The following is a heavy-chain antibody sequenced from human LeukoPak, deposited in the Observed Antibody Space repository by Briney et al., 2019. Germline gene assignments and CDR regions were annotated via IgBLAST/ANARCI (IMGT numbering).Heavy chain of an antibody. Sequence: SETLSLTCTLSGGFISTFYWSWIRQPPGGGREWIGYIYNRGTTNSNHNCSLKSRVPMSLDTSKNQFTLKLKAVTAADTAVYYCARHSARYGLEPDFYYWGQGTLVTVSS. D-gene: IGHD1-26*01. J-gene: IGHJ4*02. CDR1: GGFISTFY. V-gene: IGHV4-59*08. CDR3: ARHSARYGLEPDFYY. CDR2: IYNRGTT.